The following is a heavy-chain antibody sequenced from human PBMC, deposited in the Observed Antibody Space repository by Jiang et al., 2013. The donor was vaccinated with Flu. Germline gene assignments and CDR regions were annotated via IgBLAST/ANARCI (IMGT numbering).Heavy chain of an antibody. CDR1: FSSYA. J-gene: IGHJ5*02. CDR2: IIPIFGTA. Sequence: FSSYAISWVRQAPGQGLEWMGGIIPIFGTANYAQKFQGRVTITADESTSTAYMELSSLRSEDTAVYYCAREEGIAVAGCFDPWGQGTLVTVSS. CDR3: AREEGIAVAGCFDP. V-gene: IGHV1-69*01. D-gene: IGHD6-19*01.